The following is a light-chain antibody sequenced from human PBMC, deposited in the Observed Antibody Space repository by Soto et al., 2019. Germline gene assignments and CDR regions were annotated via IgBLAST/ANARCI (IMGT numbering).Light chain of an antibody. CDR1: SSNIGSNT. Sequence: QSVLTQPPSASGTPGQRVTISCSGSSSNIGSNTVNWYQQLPGTAPKPLIYSNNQRPSGVPARFSGSKSGTSASLAISGLQSEDEDDYYCAAWDDSLNGPVFGGGTKLTVL. CDR3: AAWDDSLNGPV. CDR2: SNN. V-gene: IGLV1-44*01. J-gene: IGLJ2*01.